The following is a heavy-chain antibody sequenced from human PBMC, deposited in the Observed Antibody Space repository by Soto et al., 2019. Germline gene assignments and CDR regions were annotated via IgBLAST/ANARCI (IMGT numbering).Heavy chain of an antibody. CDR2: INAGNGNT. V-gene: IGHV1-3*01. CDR3: ARVRPSKWELLEIDY. D-gene: IGHD1-26*01. CDR1: GYTFTSYA. Sequence: ASVKVSCKASGYTFTSYAMHWVRQAPGQRLEWMGWINAGNGNTKYSQKFQGRVTITRDTSASTAYMELSSLISEDTAVYFCARVRPSKWELLEIDYWGQGTTVTVSS. J-gene: IGHJ4*03.